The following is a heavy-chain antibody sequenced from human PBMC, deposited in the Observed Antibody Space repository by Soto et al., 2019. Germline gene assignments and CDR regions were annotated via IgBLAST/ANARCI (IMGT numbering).Heavy chain of an antibody. CDR1: GYTFTDNG. V-gene: IGHV1-18*01. J-gene: IGHJ4*02. CDR2: ISCYNGDT. CDR3: ARASTSGNFWHFY. D-gene: IGHD3-3*01. Sequence: QVQLVQSGAEVKKPGASVKVSCKASGYTFTDNGITWVRQAPGQGLEWMGWISCYNGDTKYAQKLQGRVSMTTDTSTSTVFMELTDLRADDTAVYFCARASTSGNFWHFYWGQGTLVTVSS.